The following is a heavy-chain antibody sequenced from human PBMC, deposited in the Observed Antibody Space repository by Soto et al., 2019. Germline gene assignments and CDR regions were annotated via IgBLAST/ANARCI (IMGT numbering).Heavy chain of an antibody. CDR3: AKDAGGYNYGYAGY. D-gene: IGHD5-18*01. CDR2: TSYDGSDT. V-gene: IGHV3-30*18. CDR1: GFTFSSYG. Sequence: QVQLVESGGGVVQPGRSLRLSCAASGFTFSSYGMHWVRQAPGKGLEWVALTSYDGSDTYYADSVKGRFTISRDNSKKTLYLQMNRLRGEDTAVYYCAKDAGGYNYGYAGYWGQGTLVTVTS. J-gene: IGHJ4*02.